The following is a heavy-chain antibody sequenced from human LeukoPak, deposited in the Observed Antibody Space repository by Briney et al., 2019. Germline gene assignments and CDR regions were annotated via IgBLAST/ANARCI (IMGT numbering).Heavy chain of an antibody. Sequence: GGSLRLSCAASGFTFSTYWMSWVRQAPGKGLEWVANIKQDGSEKYYVDSVRGRFTISRDNAKNSLYLQMNSLRAEDTAVYYCSNGIYSSSYWGQGTLVTVSS. D-gene: IGHD6-6*01. J-gene: IGHJ4*02. V-gene: IGHV3-7*01. CDR1: GFTFSTYW. CDR3: SNGIYSSSY. CDR2: IKQDGSEK.